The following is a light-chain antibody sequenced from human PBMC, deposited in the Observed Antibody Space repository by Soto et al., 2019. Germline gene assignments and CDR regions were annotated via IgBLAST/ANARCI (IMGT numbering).Light chain of an antibody. CDR1: QSISSY. CDR2: AAS. CDR3: QQSYSTPS. Sequence: DIQMTQSPSSLSAFVGDRVTITCRASQSISSYLNWYQQKPGKAPKLLISAASTLQSGVPSRFSGSGSGTDFTLTISSLQPEDFAAYYCQQSYSTPSFGGGTKVEI. V-gene: IGKV1-39*01. J-gene: IGKJ4*01.